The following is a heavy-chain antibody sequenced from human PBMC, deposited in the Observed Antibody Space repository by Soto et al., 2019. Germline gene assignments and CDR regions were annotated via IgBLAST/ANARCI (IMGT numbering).Heavy chain of an antibody. CDR2: TSYDGLNT. CDR3: AKSSSGLRDYFDS. J-gene: IGHJ4*02. Sequence: GGSLRLSCAASGFTLSSSAMHWVRHAPGKGLEWVATTSYDGLNTFYGESVRGRFSISRDTSKNTLFLQMDSLKPEDTAVLFCAKSSSGLRDYFDSWGRGTLVTVSS. V-gene: IGHV3-30-3*02. CDR1: GFTLSSSA. D-gene: IGHD3-10*01.